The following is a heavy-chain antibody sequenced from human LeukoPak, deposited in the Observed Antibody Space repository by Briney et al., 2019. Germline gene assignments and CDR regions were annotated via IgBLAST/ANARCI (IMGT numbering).Heavy chain of an antibody. V-gene: IGHV3-21*01. CDR2: ISSGSTYK. Sequence: GVYLTFSCAAAGFTISTYSRMWLRQAPGKGLEGVSTISSGSTYKYYADSVKGRITTSKDNANTSLYLQMNSQRAEDTAVCYCARESSSSWYSYYYYYMDVWGERTTVTIS. J-gene: IGHJ6*03. D-gene: IGHD6-13*01. CDR1: GFTISTYS. CDR3: ARESSSSWYSYYYYYMDV.